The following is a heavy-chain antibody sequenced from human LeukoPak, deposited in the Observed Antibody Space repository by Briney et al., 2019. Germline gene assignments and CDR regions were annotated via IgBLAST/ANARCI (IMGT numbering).Heavy chain of an antibody. CDR1: GFTFSNYW. V-gene: IGHV3-74*01. D-gene: IGHD3-10*01. CDR3: ARGARGSGTASDY. CDR2: INSDGSSS. J-gene: IGHJ4*02. Sequence: PGGSLRLSFAAYGFTFSNYWRHWVPQAPGKGLVWVSHINSDGSSSNYAYSVNGRFTISRDNAKNTLHLQMNSLRAEDTAVYYCARGARGSGTASDYWGRGTLVSVSS.